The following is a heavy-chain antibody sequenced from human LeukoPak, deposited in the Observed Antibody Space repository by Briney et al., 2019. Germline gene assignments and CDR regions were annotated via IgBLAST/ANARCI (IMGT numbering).Heavy chain of an antibody. V-gene: IGHV3-7*01. D-gene: IGHD6-13*01. CDR2: IKQDGSEK. Sequence: GGSLRLSCAASGFTFSSYWMSWVRQAPGKGLEWVANIKQDGSEKYYVDSVKGRFTISRDNAKNSLYLQMNSLRAEDTAVYYCAKAVYSSSWYSSLDYWGQGTLVTVSS. CDR3: AKAVYSSSWYSSLDY. J-gene: IGHJ4*02. CDR1: GFTFSSYW.